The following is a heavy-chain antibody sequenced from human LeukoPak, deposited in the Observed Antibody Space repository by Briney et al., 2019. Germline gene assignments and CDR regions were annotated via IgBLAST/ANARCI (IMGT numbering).Heavy chain of an antibody. J-gene: IGHJ4*02. CDR3: ARDPGAYSSSPIDY. Sequence: GGSLRLSCAASGFTFSNYWMSWVRQAPGKGLEWVANINQDGTEKYYVDSMKARFTISRDNARNSLYLRMNSLRAEDTAVYYCARDPGAYSSSPIDYWGQGTLVTVSS. CDR2: INQDGTEK. V-gene: IGHV3-7*01. D-gene: IGHD6-6*01. CDR1: GFTFSNYW.